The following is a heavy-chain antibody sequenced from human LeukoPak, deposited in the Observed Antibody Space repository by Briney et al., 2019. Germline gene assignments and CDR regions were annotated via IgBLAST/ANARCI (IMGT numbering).Heavy chain of an antibody. CDR2: INHSGST. J-gene: IGHJ5*02. D-gene: IGHD3-22*01. Sequence: SETLSLTCAVYGGSFSGYYWSWIRQPPGKGLEWIGEINHSGSTNYNPSLKSRVTISVDTSKNQFSLKLSSVTAADTAVYYCARGSRITMIVVPPRGNWFDPWGQGTLVTVSS. CDR3: ARGSRITMIVVPPRGNWFDP. V-gene: IGHV4-34*01. CDR1: GGSFSGYY.